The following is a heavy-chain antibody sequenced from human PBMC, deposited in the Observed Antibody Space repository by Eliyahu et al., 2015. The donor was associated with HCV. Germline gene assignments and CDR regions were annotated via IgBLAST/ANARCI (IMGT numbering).Heavy chain of an antibody. Sequence: QLQLQESGPGLVKPSETLSLTCAVSGASITSYXWGWIRQPPGKGLXWIGTVHYTGTTFXSPSLXSRVTIFVDTSKNQFSLKLDSVTATDTALYYCARQTTGTGQWSWDYWGQGTLVTVSS. V-gene: IGHV4-39*01. CDR1: GASITSYX. CDR2: VHYTGTT. D-gene: IGHD1-1*01. CDR3: ARQTTGTGQWSWDY. J-gene: IGHJ4*02.